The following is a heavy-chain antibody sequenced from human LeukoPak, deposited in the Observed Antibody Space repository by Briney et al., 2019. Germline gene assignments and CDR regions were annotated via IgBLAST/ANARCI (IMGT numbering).Heavy chain of an antibody. CDR1: GYTFTGYY. J-gene: IGHJ5*02. CDR3: ARESPEVVVAATLHNWFDP. V-gene: IGHV1-2*02. D-gene: IGHD2-15*01. Sequence: ASVKVSCKASGYTFTGYYMYWVRQAPGQGLEWMGWINPNSGGTNYAQKFQGRVTMTRDTSISTAYMELSRLRSDDTAVYYCARESPEVVVAATLHNWFDPWGQGTLVTVSS. CDR2: INPNSGGT.